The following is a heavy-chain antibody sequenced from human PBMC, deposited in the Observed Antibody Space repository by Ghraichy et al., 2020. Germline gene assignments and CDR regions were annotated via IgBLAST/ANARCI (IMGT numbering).Heavy chain of an antibody. CDR3: VKVSRAVGYCSGGSCYSADY. CDR1: GFTFSSYA. J-gene: IGHJ4*02. V-gene: IGHV3-64D*06. D-gene: IGHD2-15*01. CDR2: ISSNGGST. Sequence: GGSLRLSCSASGFTFSSYAMHWVRQAPGKGLEYVSAISSNGGSTYYADSVKGRFTISRDNSKNTLYLQMSSLRAEDTAVYYCVKVSRAVGYCSGGSCYSADYWGQGTLVTVSS.